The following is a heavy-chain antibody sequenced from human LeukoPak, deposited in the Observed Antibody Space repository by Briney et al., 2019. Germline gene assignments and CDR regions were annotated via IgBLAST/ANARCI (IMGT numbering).Heavy chain of an antibody. V-gene: IGHV4-39*01. D-gene: IGHD6-13*01. J-gene: IGHJ4*02. CDR1: GGSISSSSYY. Sequence: SETLSLTCAVSGGSISSSSYYWGWIRQSPGKGLEWLGTIYYSGSTYYNPSLNSRLAISVDTSKNQFSLQVNSVTAADTAVYYCARTLDYSSSFFDYWGQGTLVTVSS. CDR2: IYYSGST. CDR3: ARTLDYSSSFFDY.